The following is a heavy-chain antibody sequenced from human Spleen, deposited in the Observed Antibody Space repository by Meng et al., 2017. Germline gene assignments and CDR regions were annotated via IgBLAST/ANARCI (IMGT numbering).Heavy chain of an antibody. CDR1: GYSFPSYW. V-gene: IGHV5-51*01. CDR2: IYPADSDT. J-gene: IGHJ3*02. CDR3: ARITLTGYYNPDAVDI. D-gene: IGHD3-9*01. Sequence: GESLKISCKGSGYSFPSYWIGWVRQMPGKGLEWMGIIYPADSDTRYSPSFQGQVTISADKSITTAYLQWSSLKASDTAIYYCARITLTGYYNPDAVDIWGQGTEVTVSS.